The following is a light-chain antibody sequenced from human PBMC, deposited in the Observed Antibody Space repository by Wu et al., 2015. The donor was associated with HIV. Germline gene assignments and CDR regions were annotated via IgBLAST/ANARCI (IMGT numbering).Light chain of an antibody. Sequence: GERTPLPGRANVRVLGAGLLSLVVSRSLARLPGSSIYGASQQGHWHPDRFSGSGSGTEFTLTINSLQPDDIATYYCQQYYTYETFGQGTKVEIK. J-gene: IGKJ1*01. CDR2: GAS. CDR1: RVLGAGL. V-gene: IGKV3-20*01. CDR3: QQYYTYET.